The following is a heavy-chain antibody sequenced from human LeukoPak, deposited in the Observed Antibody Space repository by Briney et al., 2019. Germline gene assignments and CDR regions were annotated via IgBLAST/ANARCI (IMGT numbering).Heavy chain of an antibody. CDR1: GYTFTSNY. V-gene: IGHV1-46*01. D-gene: IGHD2-8*01. J-gene: IGHJ3*02. Sequence: VSVTVSCKASGYTFTSNYMHWVRQAPGQGLEWMGIINPSGGTTIYAQKFQGRVTMTRDTSTSTVYMELSSLRSEETAVYYCARQRGGQYEDGFDIWGQGTMVTVSS. CDR3: ARQRGGQYEDGFDI. CDR2: INPSGGTT.